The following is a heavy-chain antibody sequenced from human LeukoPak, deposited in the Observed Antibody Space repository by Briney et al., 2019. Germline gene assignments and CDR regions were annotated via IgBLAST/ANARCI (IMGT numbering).Heavy chain of an antibody. J-gene: IGHJ4*02. CDR2: ISSSSSYI. V-gene: IGHV3-21*01. D-gene: IGHD4-23*01. CDR1: GFTFSSYS. CDR3: AKGGQNYGGNSGY. Sequence: GGSPRLSCAGSGFTFSSYSMNWVRQAPGKGLEWVSSISSSSSYIYYADSVKGRFTISRDNARNSLYLQMNSLRAEDTAVYYCAKGGQNYGGNSGYWGQGTLVTVSS.